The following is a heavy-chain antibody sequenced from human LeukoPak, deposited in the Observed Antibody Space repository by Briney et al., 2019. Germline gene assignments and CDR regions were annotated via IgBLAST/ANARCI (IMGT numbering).Heavy chain of an antibody. V-gene: IGHV1-18*01. D-gene: IGHD2-2*01. Sequence: ASVKVSCKASGYTFTSYGISWVRQAPGQGLEWMGWISAYNGNTNYAQKLQGRVTMTTDTSTSTAYMELRSLRSDDTAVYYCARVAVVVPAARGSWFDPWGQGTLVTVSS. CDR3: ARVAVVVPAARGSWFDP. J-gene: IGHJ5*02. CDR1: GYTFTSYG. CDR2: ISAYNGNT.